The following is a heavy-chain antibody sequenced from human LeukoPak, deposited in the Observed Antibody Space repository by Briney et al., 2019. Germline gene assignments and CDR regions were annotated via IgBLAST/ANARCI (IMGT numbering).Heavy chain of an antibody. Sequence: GGSLRLSCAASGFTFSDYYMTWVRQAPGKGLEWISVIYGDGNTYYADSVKGRFTISRDISKNTLYLQMNSLRVEDTAVYYCARGYCSGGSCYSNYFDPWGQGTLVTVSS. CDR3: ARGYCSGGSCYSNYFDP. J-gene: IGHJ5*02. CDR2: IYGDGNT. V-gene: IGHV3-53*01. CDR1: GFTFSDYY. D-gene: IGHD2-15*01.